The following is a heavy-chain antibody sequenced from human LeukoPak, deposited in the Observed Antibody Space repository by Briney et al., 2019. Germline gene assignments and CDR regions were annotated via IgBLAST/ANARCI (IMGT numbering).Heavy chain of an antibody. V-gene: IGHV1-69*02. CDR2: IIPILCIA. J-gene: IGHJ4*02. D-gene: IGHD3-3*01. CDR1: GGTFSSYT. CDR3: VSSLRCLEWSLFDY. Sequence: SVRVSCKASGGTFSSYTISSVRQAPGQGLEWMGRIIPILCIANYAQKFQGRVTLTARKTTSTAYMERSSRRAEDTDVYYCVSSLRCLEWSLFDYWGQGTLVAVSS.